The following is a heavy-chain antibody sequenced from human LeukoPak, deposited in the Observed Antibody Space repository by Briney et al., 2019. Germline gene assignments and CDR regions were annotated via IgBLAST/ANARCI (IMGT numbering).Heavy chain of an antibody. CDR2: IYPGDSDT. Sequence: GESLKISCKGSRYSFTSYWIGWVRQMPGKGLEWMGIIYPGDSDTRYSPSFQGQVTISADKSINTAYLQWSSLKASDTAMYYCARQHRRGYSGSDYWGQGTLVTVSS. CDR1: RYSFTSYW. CDR3: ARQHRRGYSGSDY. J-gene: IGHJ4*02. V-gene: IGHV5-51*01. D-gene: IGHD5-12*01.